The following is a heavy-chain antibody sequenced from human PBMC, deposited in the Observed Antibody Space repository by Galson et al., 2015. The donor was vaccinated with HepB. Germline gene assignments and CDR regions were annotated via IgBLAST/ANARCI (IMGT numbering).Heavy chain of an antibody. V-gene: IGHV3-48*02. CDR1: GFTFSSYS. CDR2: ISSSSSTI. CDR3: AREGLVPSEEWLLRALGFDY. J-gene: IGHJ4*02. Sequence: SLRLSCAASGFTFSSYSMNWVRQAPGKGLEWVSYISSSSSTIYYADSVKGRFTISRDNAKNSLYLQMNSLRDEDTAVYYCAREGLVPSEEWLLRALGFDYWGQGTLVTVSS. D-gene: IGHD3-3*01.